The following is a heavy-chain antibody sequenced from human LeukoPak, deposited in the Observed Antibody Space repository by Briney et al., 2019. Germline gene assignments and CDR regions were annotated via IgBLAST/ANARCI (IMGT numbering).Heavy chain of an antibody. CDR2: IYSGGST. CDR3: AKNLLRTFSESDGGYDRGGFDY. D-gene: IGHD5-12*01. CDR1: GFTVSSNY. J-gene: IGHJ4*02. V-gene: IGHV3-53*01. Sequence: GGSLRLSCAASGFTVSSNYMSWVRQAPGKGLEWVSVIYSGGSTYYAGSVKGRFTISRDNSKNTLYLQMNSLRAEDTAVYYCAKNLLRTFSESDGGYDRGGFDYWGQGTLVTVSS.